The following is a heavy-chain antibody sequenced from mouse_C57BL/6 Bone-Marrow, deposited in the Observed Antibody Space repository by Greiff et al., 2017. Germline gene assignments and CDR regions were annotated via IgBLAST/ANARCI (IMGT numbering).Heavy chain of an antibody. CDR2: TFYSGIT. CDR3: ARSLLFYAMDY. CDR1: GFSINSDCY. D-gene: IGHD2-10*01. J-gene: IGHJ4*01. V-gene: IGHV3-3*01. Sequence: EVQLQQSGPSLVRPSPTLSLTCTVTGFSINSDCYWIWIRQFPGNKLEYIGYTFYSGITYYNASLESQTSIPRDTSSNRFSLKLSSVTTEDTATYYCARSLLFYAMDYWGQGTSVTVSS.